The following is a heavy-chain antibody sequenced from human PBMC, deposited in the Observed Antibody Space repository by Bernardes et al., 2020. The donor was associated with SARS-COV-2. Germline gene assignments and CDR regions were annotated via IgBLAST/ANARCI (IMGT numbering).Heavy chain of an antibody. CDR1: GFTFSSYS. D-gene: IGHD2-21*02. V-gene: IGHV3-21*01. J-gene: IGHJ3*02. CDR2: ISSSSSYI. Sequence: GGSLRLSCAASGFTFSSYSMNWVRQAPGKGLEWVSSISSSSSYIYYADSVKGRFTISRDNAKNSLYLQMNSLRAEDTAVYYCARRCGGDCYVDAFDIWGQGTMVTVSS. CDR3: ARRCGGDCYVDAFDI.